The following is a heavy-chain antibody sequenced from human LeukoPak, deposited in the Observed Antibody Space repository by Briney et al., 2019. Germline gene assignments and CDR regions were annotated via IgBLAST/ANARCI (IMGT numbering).Heavy chain of an antibody. Sequence: PSETLSLTCTVSGDSITGFYWNWIRQPPGKGLEWIGYIHYSGSTNYNPSLKSRVSISVDTSKTQFSLKLSSVTAADTAVYYCARETLEYSSSTSHQRPGDYWGQGTLVTVSS. CDR1: GDSITGFY. J-gene: IGHJ4*02. CDR3: ARETLEYSSSTSHQRPGDY. D-gene: IGHD6-6*01. CDR2: IHYSGST. V-gene: IGHV4-59*12.